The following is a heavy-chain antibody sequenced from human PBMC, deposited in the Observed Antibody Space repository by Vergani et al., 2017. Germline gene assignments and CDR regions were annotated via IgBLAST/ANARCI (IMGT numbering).Heavy chain of an antibody. J-gene: IGHJ4*02. CDR2: ISYSGTT. CDR1: GCSISSGDSY. Sequence: QVQLQESGPGLVTPSQTLTLICTVSGCSISSGDSYWTWIRQPPGKGLEWIGYISYSGTTYYNPSLKSRVTMSVDTSKNQFSLELSSVTAADTAVYYCAREEAYYYDSGSYWGQGTLVTVSS. CDR3: AREEAYYYDSGSY. V-gene: IGHV4-30-4*08. D-gene: IGHD3-22*01.